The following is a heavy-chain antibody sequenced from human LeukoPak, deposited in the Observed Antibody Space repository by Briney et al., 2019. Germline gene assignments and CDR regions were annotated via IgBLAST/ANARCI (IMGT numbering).Heavy chain of an antibody. D-gene: IGHD4-17*01. CDR1: GFTFSSYA. V-gene: IGHV3-23*01. Sequence: PGGSLRLSCAASGFTFSSYAMSWVRQAPGKGLEWVSAISGSGGSTYYADSVKGRFTISRDNSKNTLYLQMNSLRAEDTAVYYCAKGAKGDYGDYLPPFQHWGQGTLVTVSS. J-gene: IGHJ1*01. CDR3: AKGAKGDYGDYLPPFQH. CDR2: ISGSGGST.